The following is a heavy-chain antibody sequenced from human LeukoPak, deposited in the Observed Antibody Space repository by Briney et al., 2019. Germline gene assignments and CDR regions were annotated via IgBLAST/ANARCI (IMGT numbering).Heavy chain of an antibody. J-gene: IGHJ4*02. CDR2: INHSGST. Sequence: PSETLSLTCAVYGGSFSGYYWSWIRQPPGKGLEWIGEINHSGSTNYNPSLKSRVTISVDTSKNQFSLKLSSVTAADTAVYYCARGFRYYGSGSYYRPFDYWGQGTLVTVSS. V-gene: IGHV4-34*01. CDR3: ARGFRYYGSGSYYRPFDY. CDR1: GGSFSGYY. D-gene: IGHD3-10*01.